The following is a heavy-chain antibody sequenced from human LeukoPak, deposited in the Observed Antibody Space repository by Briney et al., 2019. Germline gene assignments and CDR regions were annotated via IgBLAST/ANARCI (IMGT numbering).Heavy chain of an antibody. CDR1: GFTFSSYG. D-gene: IGHD3-10*01. CDR3: ARDAGMVRGVILYYFDY. V-gene: IGHV3-30*02. Sequence: GGSLRLSCAASGFTFSSYGMHWVRQAPGKGLEWVAFIRYDGSNKYYADSVKGRFTISRDNSKNTLYLQMNSLRAEDTALYYCARDAGMVRGVILYYFDYWGQGTLVTVSS. CDR2: IRYDGSNK. J-gene: IGHJ4*02.